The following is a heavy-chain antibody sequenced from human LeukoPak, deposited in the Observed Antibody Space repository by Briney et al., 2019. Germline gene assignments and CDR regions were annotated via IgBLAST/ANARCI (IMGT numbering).Heavy chain of an antibody. J-gene: IGHJ4*02. CDR3: ARRCSGGSCCDY. V-gene: IGHV4-30-4*01. D-gene: IGHD2-15*01. CDR2: IYYSGST. Sequence: PSETLSLTCTVSGGSISSGDYYWSWIRQPPGKGLEWIGYIYYSGSTYYNPSLKSRVTTSVDTSKNQLSLKLSAVTAADTAVYYCARRCSGGSCCDYWGQGTLVTVSS. CDR1: GGSISSGDYY.